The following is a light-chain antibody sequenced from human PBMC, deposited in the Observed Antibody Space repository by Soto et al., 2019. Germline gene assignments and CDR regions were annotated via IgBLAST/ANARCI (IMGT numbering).Light chain of an antibody. CDR1: QSVSSY. CDR3: QQRSNWPT. Sequence: ESVLTQSPATLSLSPGERATLSCRASQSVSSYLAWYQQKPGQAPRLLIYDASNRATGIPARFSGSGSGTDFTLTISSLETEDFAVYYCQQRSNWPTFGQGTKLEIK. CDR2: DAS. J-gene: IGKJ2*01. V-gene: IGKV3-11*01.